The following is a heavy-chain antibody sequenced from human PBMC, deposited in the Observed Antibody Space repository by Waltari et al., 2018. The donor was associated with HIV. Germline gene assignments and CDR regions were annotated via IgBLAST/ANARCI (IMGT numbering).Heavy chain of an antibody. CDR3: ARDRSSPTDPLGFCTN. CDR1: GFLFSAYA. Sequence: QVQLVESGGGVVRPGSSLRLPCAASGFLFSAYAMRWVRQSPGKGLEWVAIISYDGAKKSYADSVKGRFTISRDNSKNSLYQQMNSLRVEDTAVYYCARDRSSPTDPLGFCTNWGQGTLVTVSS. CDR2: ISYDGAKK. J-gene: IGHJ4*02. D-gene: IGHD2-8*01. V-gene: IGHV3-33*05.